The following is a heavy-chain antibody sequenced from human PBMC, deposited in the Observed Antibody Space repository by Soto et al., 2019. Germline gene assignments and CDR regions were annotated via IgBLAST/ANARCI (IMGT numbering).Heavy chain of an antibody. CDR1: GGSFSGYY. J-gene: IGHJ4*02. CDR2: INHSGST. Sequence: PSETLSLTCAVYGGSFSGYYWSWIRQPPGKGLEWIGEINHSGSTNYNPSLKSRVTISVDTSKNQFSLKLSSVTAADTAVYYCARSPSTYDYIWGSYRSTRASRRFDYWGQGTLVTVSS. CDR3: ARSPSTYDYIWGSYRSTRASRRFDY. D-gene: IGHD3-16*02. V-gene: IGHV4-34*01.